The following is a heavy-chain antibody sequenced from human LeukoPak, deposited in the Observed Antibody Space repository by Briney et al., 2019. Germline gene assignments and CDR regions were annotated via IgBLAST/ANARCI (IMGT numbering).Heavy chain of an antibody. J-gene: IGHJ6*03. V-gene: IGHV3-13*01. Sequence: GGSLRLSCAASGFTFSSYDMHWVRQATGKGLECVSAIGTAGDTYYPGSVKGRFTISRENAKNSLYLQMNSLRAGDTAVYYCARGGYYYYYMDVWGKGTTVTVSS. CDR2: IGTAGDT. CDR3: ARGGYYYYYMDV. CDR1: GFTFSSYD.